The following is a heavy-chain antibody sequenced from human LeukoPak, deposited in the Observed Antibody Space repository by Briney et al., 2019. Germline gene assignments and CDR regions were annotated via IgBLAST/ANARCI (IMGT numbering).Heavy chain of an antibody. Sequence: GGSLRLSCAASGFTFSSYGMHWVRQAPGKGLEWVAFIRYDGSNKYYADSVKGRFTISRDNSKDTLYLQMNSLRVEDTAVYYCAKVGSGWYGVDYWGQGTLVTVSS. CDR2: IRYDGSNK. CDR1: GFTFSSYG. CDR3: AKVGSGWYGVDY. V-gene: IGHV3-30*02. J-gene: IGHJ4*02. D-gene: IGHD6-19*01.